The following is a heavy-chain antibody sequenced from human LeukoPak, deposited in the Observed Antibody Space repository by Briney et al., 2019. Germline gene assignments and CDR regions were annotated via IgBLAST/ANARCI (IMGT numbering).Heavy chain of an antibody. CDR1: GGSISSYY. CDR3: ARARPYYYGSGSKFDY. V-gene: IGHV4-59*01. Sequence: SETLSLTCTVSGGSISSYYWSWIRQPPGKGLEWIGYIYYSGSTNYNPSLKSRVTISVDTSKNQFSLKLSSVTAADTAVYYCARARPYYYGSGSKFDYWGQGTLVTVSS. D-gene: IGHD3-10*01. CDR2: IYYSGST. J-gene: IGHJ4*02.